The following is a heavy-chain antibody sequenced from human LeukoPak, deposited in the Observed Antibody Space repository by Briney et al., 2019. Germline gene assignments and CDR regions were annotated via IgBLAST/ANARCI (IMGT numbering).Heavy chain of an antibody. CDR1: GYSFTSYD. CDR2: MNANSGDT. Sequence: ASVKVSCKASGYSFTSYDVNRVRQAAGQGLEWMGWMNANSGDTNYAQKFQGRVTLTRNTSISTAYMELSSLRPDDTAVYYCAREEGGVVVPAGRFDPWGQGTLVTVSS. CDR3: AREEGGVVVPAGRFDP. V-gene: IGHV1-8*03. D-gene: IGHD2-2*01. J-gene: IGHJ5*02.